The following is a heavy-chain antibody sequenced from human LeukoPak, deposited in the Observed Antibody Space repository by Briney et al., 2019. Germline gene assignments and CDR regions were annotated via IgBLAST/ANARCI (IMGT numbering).Heavy chain of an antibody. V-gene: IGHV4-34*01. Sequence: SETLSLTCAVYGGSFSGYYWSWIRQPPGKGLEWIGEINHSGSTNYNPSLKSRVTISVDTSKNQFSLKLSSVTAADTAVYYCARLIAVAGTYRGHFDYWGQGALVTVSS. J-gene: IGHJ4*02. CDR1: GGSFSGYY. CDR3: ARLIAVAGTYRGHFDY. D-gene: IGHD6-19*01. CDR2: INHSGST.